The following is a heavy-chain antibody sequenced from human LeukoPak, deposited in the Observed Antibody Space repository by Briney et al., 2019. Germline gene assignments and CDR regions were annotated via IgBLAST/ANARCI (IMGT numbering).Heavy chain of an antibody. J-gene: IGHJ4*02. Sequence: GGSLRLSCAASGFTFSSYAMSWVRQAPGKGLEGVSAISGSGGSTYYADSVKGRFTISRDNSKTTLYLHMNSLRAEDTAVYYCAKVEIAVPLDYWGQGTLVTVSS. CDR2: ISGSGGST. D-gene: IGHD6-19*01. CDR3: AKVEIAVPLDY. V-gene: IGHV3-23*01. CDR1: GFTFSSYA.